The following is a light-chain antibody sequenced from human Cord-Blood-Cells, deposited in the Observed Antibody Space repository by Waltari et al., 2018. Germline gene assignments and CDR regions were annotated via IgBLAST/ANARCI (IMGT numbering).Light chain of an antibody. CDR1: SSAVGCYNF. Sequence: QSALTQPASVSGSPGQSITISCTGTSSAVGCYNFVSWYQQHPGKAPKLMIYEVSNRPSGVSNRFSGSKSGNTASLTISGLQAEDEADYYCSSYTSSGTYVFGTGTKVTVL. CDR3: SSYTSSGTYV. J-gene: IGLJ1*01. CDR2: EVS. V-gene: IGLV2-14*01.